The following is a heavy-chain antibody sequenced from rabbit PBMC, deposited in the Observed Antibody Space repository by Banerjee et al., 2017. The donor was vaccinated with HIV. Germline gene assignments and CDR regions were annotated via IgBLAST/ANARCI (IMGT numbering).Heavy chain of an antibody. Sequence: QEQLVESGGGLVQPGGSLKLSCKASGFDFSSYGVSWVRQAPGKGLEWIGYITYGGSAYYASWVKGRFTISSDNAQNTVDLQMNSLTAADTATYFCTSDRGYDEYGDLFRYFNLWGPGTLVTVS. CDR3: TSDRGYDEYGDLFRYFNL. D-gene: IGHD2-1*01. J-gene: IGHJ4*01. CDR1: GFDFSSYG. V-gene: IGHV1S47*01. CDR2: ITYGGSA.